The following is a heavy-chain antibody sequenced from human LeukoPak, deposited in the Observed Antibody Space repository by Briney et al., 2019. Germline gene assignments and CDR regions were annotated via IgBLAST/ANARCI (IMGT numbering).Heavy chain of an antibody. CDR3: ARDQAYYYDSNGYVDY. D-gene: IGHD3-22*01. V-gene: IGHV3-53*04. J-gene: IGHJ4*02. Sequence: GGSLRLSCAASGFTVSSNYMSWVRQAPGKGLEWVSVIYSGGSTYYADSVKGRFTISRHNSKNTLYLQMNSLRAGDTAVYYCARDQAYYYDSNGYVDYWGQGTLVTVSS. CDR2: IYSGGST. CDR1: GFTVSSNY.